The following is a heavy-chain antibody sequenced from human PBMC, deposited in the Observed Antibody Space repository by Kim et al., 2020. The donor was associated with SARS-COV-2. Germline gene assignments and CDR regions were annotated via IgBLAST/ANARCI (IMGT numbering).Heavy chain of an antibody. D-gene: IGHD3-10*01. J-gene: IGHJ4*02. V-gene: IGHV3-48*02. CDR2: ISSSSSTI. CDR1: GFTFSSYS. Sequence: GGSLRLSCAASGFTFSSYSMNWVRQAPGKGLEWVSYISSSSSTIYYADSVKGRFTISRDNAKNSLYLQMNSLRDEDTAVYYCARDPPCYYGSGLYFDYWGRGALVPVSS. CDR3: ARDPPCYYGSGLYFDY.